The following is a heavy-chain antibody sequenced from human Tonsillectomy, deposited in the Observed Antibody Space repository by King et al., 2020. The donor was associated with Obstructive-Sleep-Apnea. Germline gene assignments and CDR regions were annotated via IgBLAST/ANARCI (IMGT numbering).Heavy chain of an antibody. CDR1: GFTFSNAW. V-gene: IGHV3-15*01. Sequence: VQLVESGGGLVKPGGSLRLSCAPSGFTFSNAWMSWVRQAPGKGLEWVGRIKSSIDGGTADYAAPVKGRFTIPSDDSKNTLYLQMNSLKTEDTAVYYCATDRGFYCGGGCCYFSHWGQGTLVTVSS. CDR2: IKSSIDGGTA. CDR3: ATDRGFYCGGGCCYFSH. D-gene: IGHD2-21*01. J-gene: IGHJ4*02.